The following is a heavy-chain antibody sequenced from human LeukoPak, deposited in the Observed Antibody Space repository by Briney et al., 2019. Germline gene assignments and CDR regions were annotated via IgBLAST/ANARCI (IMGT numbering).Heavy chain of an antibody. V-gene: IGHV4-59*08. CDR3: ARGSVDIVATIKAYYFDS. J-gene: IGHJ4*02. CDR1: GGSISSYY. D-gene: IGHD5-12*01. Sequence: SETLSLTCTVSGGSISSYYWSWIRQPPGKGLEWIGCIYYSGSTNYNPSLKSRVTISVDTSKNQFSLKLSSVTAADTAVYYCARGSVDIVATIKAYYFDSWGQGTLVTVSS. CDR2: IYYSGST.